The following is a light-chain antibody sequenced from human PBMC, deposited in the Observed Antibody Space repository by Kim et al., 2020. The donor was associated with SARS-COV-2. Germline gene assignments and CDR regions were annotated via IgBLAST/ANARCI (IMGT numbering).Light chain of an antibody. CDR3: QQANNFPYT. Sequence: DIQMTQSPSSVSASVGDRVTITCRASQDINNWLAWYQQKPGKAPQLLIYGASSLQSGVPSRFNGSRSGTDFTLIISSLQPEDFAIYFCQQANNFPYTFGQGTKLEI. CDR1: QDINNW. CDR2: GAS. V-gene: IGKV1D-12*01. J-gene: IGKJ2*01.